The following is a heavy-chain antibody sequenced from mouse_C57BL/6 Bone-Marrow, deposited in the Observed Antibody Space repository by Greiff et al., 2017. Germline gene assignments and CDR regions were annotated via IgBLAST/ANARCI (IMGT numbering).Heavy chain of an antibody. D-gene: IGHD3-3*01. CDR2: IDPSDSYT. Sequence: QVQLQQPGAELVRPGTSVKLSCKASGYTFTSYWMHWVKQRPGQGLEWIGVIDPSDSYTNYNQKFKGKATLTVDTSSSTAYMQLSSLTSEDSAVXYCAREGLHWYYAMDYWGQGTSVTVSS. J-gene: IGHJ4*01. V-gene: IGHV1-59*01. CDR1: GYTFTSYW. CDR3: AREGLHWYYAMDY.